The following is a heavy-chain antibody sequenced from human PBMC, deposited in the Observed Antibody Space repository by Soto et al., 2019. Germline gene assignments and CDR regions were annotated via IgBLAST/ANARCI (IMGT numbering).Heavy chain of an antibody. CDR2: IYYSGST. D-gene: IGHD2-15*01. J-gene: IGHJ4*02. Sequence: SETLSLTCTVSGGSIGSSSYYWGWIRQPPGKGLEWIGSIYYSGSTYYNPSLKSRVTISVDTSKNQFSLKLSSVTAADTAVYYCARGYCSGGSCYRYWGQGSQVTDSS. CDR1: GGSIGSSSYY. V-gene: IGHV4-39*01. CDR3: ARGYCSGGSCYRY.